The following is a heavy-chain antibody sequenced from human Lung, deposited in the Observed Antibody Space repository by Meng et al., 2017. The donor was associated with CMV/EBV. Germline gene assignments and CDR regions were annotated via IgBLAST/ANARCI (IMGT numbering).Heavy chain of an antibody. CDR1: GGSISSYY. D-gene: IGHD5-24*01. J-gene: IGHJ1*01. CDR3: ARGSRDEAFQH. Sequence: LQASGPCSGKPAETLSLTCTASGGSISSYYWSWIRQPAGKGLEWIGRIYTSGSTNYNPSLKSRVTMSVATSKNQFSLKLSSVTAADTAVYYCARGSRDEAFQHWGQGTLVTVSS. V-gene: IGHV4-4*07. CDR2: IYTSGST.